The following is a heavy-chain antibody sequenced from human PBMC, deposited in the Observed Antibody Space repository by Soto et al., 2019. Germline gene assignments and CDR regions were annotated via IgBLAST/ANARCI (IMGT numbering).Heavy chain of an antibody. CDR1: GGSISSGDYY. J-gene: IGHJ2*01. V-gene: IGHV4-30-4*01. D-gene: IGHD4-17*01. CDR2: IYYSGST. Sequence: QVQLQESGPGLVKPSQTLSLTCTVSGGSISSGDYYWSWIRQPPGKGLEWIGYIYYSGSTYYNPSLKSRATTSXXXSXXQFSLKLSSVTAADTAVYYCAREPTLYGDHRYFDLWGRGTLVTVSS. CDR3: AREPTLYGDHRYFDL.